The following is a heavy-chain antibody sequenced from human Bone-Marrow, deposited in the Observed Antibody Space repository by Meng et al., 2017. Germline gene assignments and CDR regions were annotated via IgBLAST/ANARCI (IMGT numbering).Heavy chain of an antibody. CDR2: IIPIFGTA. Sequence: QGELAQSGCDVMDAVFSVRVSCKSSGGHFRSYAISWVRQAPGQGLEWMGGIIPIFGTANYAQKFQGRGTITADKSTSTAYMELSSLRSEDTAVYYCARVPYSSSWYLDYWGQGTLVTVSS. D-gene: IGHD6-13*01. CDR1: GGHFRSYA. CDR3: ARVPYSSSWYLDY. V-gene: IGHV1-69*14. J-gene: IGHJ4*02.